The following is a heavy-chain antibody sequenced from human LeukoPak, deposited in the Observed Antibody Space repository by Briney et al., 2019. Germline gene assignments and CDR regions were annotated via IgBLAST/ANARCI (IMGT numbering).Heavy chain of an antibody. CDR1: GFTFSNAW. V-gene: IGHV3-15*04. CDR3: TTDYYCSSTSCPYYFDY. Sequence: GGSLRLSCAASGFTFSNAWMSWVRQAPGKGLEWVGRIESKTDGGTTDYAAPVKGRFTISRDDSKNTLYLQMNSLKTEDTAVYYCTTDYYCSSTSCPYYFDYWGQGTLVTVSS. D-gene: IGHD2-2*01. J-gene: IGHJ4*02. CDR2: IESKTDGGTT.